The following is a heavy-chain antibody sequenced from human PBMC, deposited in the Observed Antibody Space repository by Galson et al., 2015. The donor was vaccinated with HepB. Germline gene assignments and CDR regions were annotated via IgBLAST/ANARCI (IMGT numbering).Heavy chain of an antibody. Sequence: SLRLSCAASGFTISTYGMHWVRQAPGKGLEWVAVISYDASNEYYADSVKGRFTISRDNSKNTLYLQMNSLGAEDTAVYYCARAASSGYYYTFDYWGQGTLVTVSS. CDR1: GFTISTYG. CDR3: ARAASSGYYYTFDY. V-gene: IGHV3-30*03. J-gene: IGHJ4*02. CDR2: ISYDASNE. D-gene: IGHD3-22*01.